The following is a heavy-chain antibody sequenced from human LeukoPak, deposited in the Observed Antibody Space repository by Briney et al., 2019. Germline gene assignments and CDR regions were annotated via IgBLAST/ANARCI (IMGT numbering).Heavy chain of an antibody. D-gene: IGHD1-26*01. Sequence: GGSLRLSCAASGFTFSSYSIYWVRQAPGKGLVYVARINNDGGGTTYADSVRGRFTISRDNARNMVYLQMDSLRADDTAVYYCARGGGYHAFDIWGQGTMVTVSS. CDR1: GFTFSSYS. J-gene: IGHJ3*02. V-gene: IGHV3-74*03. CDR2: INNDGGGT. CDR3: ARGGGYHAFDI.